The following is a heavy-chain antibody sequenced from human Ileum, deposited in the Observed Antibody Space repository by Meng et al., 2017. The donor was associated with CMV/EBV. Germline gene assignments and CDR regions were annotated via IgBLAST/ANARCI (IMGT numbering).Heavy chain of an antibody. CDR1: GGAFSGYY. CDR2: INHSGST. CDR3: ARGRSGSDNY. V-gene: IGHV4-34*01. Sequence: SLTCAVYGGAFSGYYWSWIRQPPGKGLEWIGEINHSGSTNYNPSLKSRVTISVDTSKNQFSLKLSSVTAADTAVYYCARGRSGSDNYWGQGTLVTVSS. D-gene: IGHD3-10*01. J-gene: IGHJ4*02.